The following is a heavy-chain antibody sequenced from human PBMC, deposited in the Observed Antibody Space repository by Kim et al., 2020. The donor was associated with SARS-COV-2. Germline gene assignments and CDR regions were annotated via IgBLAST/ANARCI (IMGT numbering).Heavy chain of an antibody. J-gene: IGHJ4*02. Sequence: SETLSLTCTISGASISDDYWTWIRQPPGKGLEWIGYFSYNKRTSYNPSLKSRVSMSLDTSRNQFSLKLNSVTAADTAVYSCARHPDITGWPSDYWVQGTL. CDR3: ARHPDITGWPSDY. CDR2: FSYNKRT. CDR1: GASISDDY. V-gene: IGHV4-59*08. D-gene: IGHD6-19*01.